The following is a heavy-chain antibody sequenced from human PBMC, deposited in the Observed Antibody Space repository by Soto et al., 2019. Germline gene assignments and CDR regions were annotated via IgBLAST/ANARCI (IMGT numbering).Heavy chain of an antibody. V-gene: IGHV3-15*07. Sequence: EVQLVESGGGLVKPGGSLRLSCAASGFPFNNAWINWVRQVPGKGLEWVGRVKSKADGGSGDYAAPVKGRLVVSRDDSKDIVYLQMNSLKIEDTGVYYCTTDSRTTLPEIRFDYWGHGTQVTVSS. CDR2: VKSKADGGSG. CDR3: TTDSRTTLPEIRFDY. J-gene: IGHJ4*01. CDR1: GFPFNNAW. D-gene: IGHD1-26*01.